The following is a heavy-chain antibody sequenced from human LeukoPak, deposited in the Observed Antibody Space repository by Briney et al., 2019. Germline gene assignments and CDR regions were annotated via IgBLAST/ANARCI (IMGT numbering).Heavy chain of an antibody. CDR2: IDPDGSHQ. D-gene: IGHD2-15*01. V-gene: IGHV3-7*01. J-gene: IGHJ4*02. CDR1: GFTFSSYW. Sequence: PGGSLRLSCVASGFTFSSYWATWVRQAPGKGLEWVANIDPDGSHQYYVDSVKGRFTISKDNAKNSLYLQMNSLRAEDTAVYYCARDGGRREDYWGQGALVTVSP. CDR3: ARDGGRREDY.